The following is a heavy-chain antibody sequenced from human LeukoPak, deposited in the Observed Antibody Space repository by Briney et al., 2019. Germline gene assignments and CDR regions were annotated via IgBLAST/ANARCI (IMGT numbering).Heavy chain of an antibody. V-gene: IGHV3-30*04. Sequence: GGSLRLSCAASGFTFSSYAMHWVRQAPGKGLEWVAVISYDGSNKYYADSVKGRFTISRDNSKNTLYLQMNSLRAEDTAVYYCARDPGYDSSGYFDYWGQGTLVTVSS. CDR1: GFTFSSYA. J-gene: IGHJ4*02. CDR3: ARDPGYDSSGYFDY. D-gene: IGHD3-22*01. CDR2: ISYDGSNK.